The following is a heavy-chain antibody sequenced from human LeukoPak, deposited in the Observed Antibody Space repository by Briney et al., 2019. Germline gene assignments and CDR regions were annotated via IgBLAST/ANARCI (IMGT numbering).Heavy chain of an antibody. CDR2: ITPYNGNT. Sequence: GASVKVSCKASGYTFINYGINWARQAPGQGLEWVGWITPYNGNTNYAQKLQGRVTMTTDTSTSTAYMELRSLRPDDTAMYYCARRGVYYYDSSGRANYYFDYWGQGTLVTVSS. CDR1: GYTFINYG. V-gene: IGHV1-18*01. J-gene: IGHJ4*02. CDR3: ARRGVYYYDSSGRANYYFDY. D-gene: IGHD3-22*01.